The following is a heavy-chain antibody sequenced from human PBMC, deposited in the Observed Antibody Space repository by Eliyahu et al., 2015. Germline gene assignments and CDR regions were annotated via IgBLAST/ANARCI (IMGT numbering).Heavy chain of an antibody. CDR1: GYSFTSYW. V-gene: IGHV5-10-1*03. J-gene: IGHJ6*02. Sequence: EVQLVQSGAEVKKPGESLRISCKGSGYSFTSYWISWVRQMPGKGLEWMGRIDPSDSYTNYSPSFQGHVTISADKSISTAYLQWSSLKASDTAMYYCATASDYYGSGSLYGMDVWGQGTTVTVSS. CDR3: ATASDYYGSGSLYGMDV. D-gene: IGHD3-10*01. CDR2: IDPSDSYT.